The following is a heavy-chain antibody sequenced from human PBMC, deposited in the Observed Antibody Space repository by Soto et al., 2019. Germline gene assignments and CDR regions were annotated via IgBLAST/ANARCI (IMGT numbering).Heavy chain of an antibody. CDR1: GFTFSSYS. Sequence: GGSLRLSCAASGFTFSSYSMNWCRQAPGKGREWVSSISSSSSYIYYADSVKGRFTISRDNAKNSLYLQTNSMRAEDTAVYYCARAFKEVFDYWGQGNLVTV. J-gene: IGHJ4*02. V-gene: IGHV3-21*01. CDR2: ISSSSSYI. CDR3: ARAFKEVFDY.